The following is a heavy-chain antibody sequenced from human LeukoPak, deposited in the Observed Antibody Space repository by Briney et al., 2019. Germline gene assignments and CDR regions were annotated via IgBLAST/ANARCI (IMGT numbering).Heavy chain of an antibody. V-gene: IGHV3-30*02. CDR1: GFTFSTYG. CDR3: RDPFDY. J-gene: IGHJ4*02. CDR2: LRYDGSDK. D-gene: IGHD2/OR15-2a*01. Sequence: LGGSLRLSCAASGFTFSTYGMHWVRQAPGKGLEWLAFLRYDGSDKYYADSVKGRFTISRDISKNTLYLQMNSLRAEDTAMYYCRDPFDYWGQGTLVTVSS.